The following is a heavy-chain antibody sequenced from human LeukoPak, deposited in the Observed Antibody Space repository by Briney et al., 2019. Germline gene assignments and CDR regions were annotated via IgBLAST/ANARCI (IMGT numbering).Heavy chain of an antibody. CDR1: GGSIRGSSYY. CDR3: ARSSGVVIHNWFDP. V-gene: IGHV4-39*01. Sequence: TSETLSLTCTVSGGSIRGSSYYWVWIRQPRGRELEWLGTIYYSGSTYYNPSLKSRVTISADTSKNQLSLKVRSVTAADTAVYYCARSSGVVIHNWFDPWGQGTLVTVSS. CDR2: IYYSGST. J-gene: IGHJ5*02. D-gene: IGHD3-3*01.